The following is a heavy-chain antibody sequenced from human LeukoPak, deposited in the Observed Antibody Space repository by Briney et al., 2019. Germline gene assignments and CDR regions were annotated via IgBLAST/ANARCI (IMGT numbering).Heavy chain of an antibody. J-gene: IGHJ4*02. CDR1: GLTFSTYA. V-gene: IGHV3-23*01. CDR2: ISASGGGT. CDR3: AKDLVDYDFWSGYSTDF. D-gene: IGHD3-3*01. Sequence: GGSLRLSCAASGLTFSTYAMSWVRQAPGKGLEWVSGISASGGGTHYADSVKGRFTISRDNSKNTLFLQMNSLRAEDTAVYYCAKDLVDYDFWSGYSTDFWGQGTLVTVSS.